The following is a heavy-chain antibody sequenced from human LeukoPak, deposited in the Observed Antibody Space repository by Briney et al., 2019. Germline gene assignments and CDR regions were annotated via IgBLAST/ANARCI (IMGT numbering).Heavy chain of an antibody. J-gene: IGHJ5*02. CDR2: IRYDGSNK. D-gene: IGHD2-15*01. Sequence: GGSLRLSXAASGFTFSSYSMNWVRQAPGKGMEWVAFIRYDGSNKYYADSVKGRFTISRDNSKNTLYLQMNSLRAEDTAVYYCAKDVVVVVAANWFDPWGQGTLVTVSS. V-gene: IGHV3-30*02. CDR3: AKDVVVVVAANWFDP. CDR1: GFTFSSYS.